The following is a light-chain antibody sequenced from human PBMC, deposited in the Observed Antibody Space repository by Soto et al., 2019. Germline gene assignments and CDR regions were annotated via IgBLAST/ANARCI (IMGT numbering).Light chain of an antibody. CDR3: LQATQSYT. CDR2: KIF. Sequence: DIVLTQTPLSSPVTLGQPASISCRSSQSLVHSDGNTYFNWLHQRPGQPPRLLIYKIFKRFPGVPDRFSGSGSGTDFTLKISRVEAEDVGVYYCLQATQSYTFGQGTKLEIE. V-gene: IGKV2-24*01. CDR1: QSLVHSDGNTY. J-gene: IGKJ2*01.